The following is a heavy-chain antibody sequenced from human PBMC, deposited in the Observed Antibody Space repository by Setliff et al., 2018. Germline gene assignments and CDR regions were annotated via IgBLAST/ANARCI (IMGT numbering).Heavy chain of an antibody. CDR1: GFTFSSYA. CDR3: AKDNYYDSTPPLVFDY. D-gene: IGHD3-22*01. CDR2: ISGSGGST. Sequence: GGSLRLSCAASGFTFSSYAMSWVRQAPGKGLEWVSAISGSGGSTYYADSVKGRFTISRDNSKNTLYLQMNSLRAEDTAVYYCAKDNYYDSTPPLVFDYWGQGTLVTVSS. J-gene: IGHJ4*02. V-gene: IGHV3-23*01.